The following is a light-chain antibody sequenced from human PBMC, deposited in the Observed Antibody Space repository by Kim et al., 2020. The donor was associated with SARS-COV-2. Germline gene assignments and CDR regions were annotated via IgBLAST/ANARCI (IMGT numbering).Light chain of an antibody. CDR1: QGISNY. J-gene: IGKJ1*01. V-gene: IGKV1-27*01. CDR3: QKYNSAPRT. Sequence: ASVGDRVTITCRASQGISNYLAWYQQKPGKVPKLLIYAASTLQSGVPSRFSGSGSGTDITLTISSLQPEDVATYYCQKYNSAPRTFGQGTKVDIK. CDR2: AAS.